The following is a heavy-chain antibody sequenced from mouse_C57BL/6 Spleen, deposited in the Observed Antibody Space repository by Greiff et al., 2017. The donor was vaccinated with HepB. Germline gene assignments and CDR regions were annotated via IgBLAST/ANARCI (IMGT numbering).Heavy chain of an antibody. Sequence: QVQLQQSGAELVKPGASVKISCKASGYAFSSYWMNWVKQRPGKGLEWIGQIYPGDGDTNYNGKFKGKATLTADKSSSTAYMQLSSLTSEDSAVYFCARKKDGYYPTDVWGTGTTVTVSS. V-gene: IGHV1-80*01. J-gene: IGHJ1*03. CDR1: GYAFSSYW. CDR3: ARKKDGYYPTDV. D-gene: IGHD2-3*01. CDR2: IYPGDGDT.